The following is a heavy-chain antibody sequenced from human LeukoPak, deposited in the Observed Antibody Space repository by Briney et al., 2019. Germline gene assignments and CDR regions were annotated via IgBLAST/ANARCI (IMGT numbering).Heavy chain of an antibody. J-gene: IGHJ4*02. Sequence: GGSLRLSCAASGFTFSSRWMSWVRQTPGKGLERVATIKQDGSEKYYVGSVNGRFTISRDNAKNSLYLQMNSLRAEDTGTYYCARDFGRPTTFDYWGQGTLVTVSS. D-gene: IGHD3-3*01. CDR1: GFTFSSRW. V-gene: IGHV3-7*03. CDR2: IKQDGSEK. CDR3: ARDFGRPTTFDY.